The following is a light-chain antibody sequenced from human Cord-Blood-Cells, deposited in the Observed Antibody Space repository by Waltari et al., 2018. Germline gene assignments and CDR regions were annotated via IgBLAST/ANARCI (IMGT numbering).Light chain of an antibody. Sequence: TVLTQSPATLSLSPGERATLSCRASQSVSSYLAWYQQKPGQAPRLLIYDASNRATGIPARFSGSGSGTDFTLTISSLEPEDFAVYYCQQRSNWRYTFGQGTKLEIK. CDR1: QSVSSY. J-gene: IGKJ2*01. CDR2: DAS. V-gene: IGKV3-11*01. CDR3: QQRSNWRYT.